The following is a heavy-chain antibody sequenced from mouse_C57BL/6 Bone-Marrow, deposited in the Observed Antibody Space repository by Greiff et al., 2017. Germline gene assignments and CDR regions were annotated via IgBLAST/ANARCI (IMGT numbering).Heavy chain of an antibody. CDR1: GYTFTSYW. D-gene: IGHD3-1*01. Sequence: QVQLQQPGAELVRPGTSVKLSCKASGYTFTSYWMHWVKQRPGQGLEWIGVIDPSDSYTNYNQKFKGKATLTVDTSSSTAYMQRSSLTSEDSAVYYCASPIGIYFDYWGQGTTLTVSS. CDR2: IDPSDSYT. V-gene: IGHV1-59*01. J-gene: IGHJ2*01. CDR3: ASPIGIYFDY.